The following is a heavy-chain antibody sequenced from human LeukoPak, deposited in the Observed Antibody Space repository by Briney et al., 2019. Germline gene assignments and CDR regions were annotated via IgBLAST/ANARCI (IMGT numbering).Heavy chain of an antibody. CDR2: INSNSDDT. V-gene: IGHV1-2*02. CDR3: ARDFRDITIVRGTDY. J-gene: IGHJ4*02. D-gene: IGHD3-10*01. Sequence: GASVKVSCKASGYTFTAYYIHWVRQAPGQGLEWMGCINSNSDDTHYEQKFQGRVIMTKEKSTYTAYMELRSLRSDDTAVYYCARDFRDITIVRGTDYWGQGTLVTVSS. CDR1: GYTFTAYY.